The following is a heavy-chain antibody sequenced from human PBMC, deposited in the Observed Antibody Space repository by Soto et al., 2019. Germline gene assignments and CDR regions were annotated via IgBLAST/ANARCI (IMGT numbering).Heavy chain of an antibody. Sequence: VQLVESGGGLVQPGGSLSLSCTASGLTFSSYWLTWVRQAPGKGLEWVANINEDGSAKYYVDSVKGRFTISRDNAENSLSLKMNSLRVEDTAVYYCASGGHVDYCGQGTLVTVSS. D-gene: IGHD3-16*01. V-gene: IGHV3-7*01. CDR2: INEDGSAK. CDR3: ASGGHVDY. CDR1: GLTFSSYW. J-gene: IGHJ4*02.